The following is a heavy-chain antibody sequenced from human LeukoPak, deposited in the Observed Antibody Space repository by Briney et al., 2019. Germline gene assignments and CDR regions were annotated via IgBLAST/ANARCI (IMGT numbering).Heavy chain of an antibody. Sequence: GESLKISCKGSGYSFTSYWIGWVRQMPGKGLEWMGTIYPGDSDTRYSPSFQGQVTISADKSISTAYLQWSSLKASDTAMYYCARQRYSSSWLYYYGMDVWGQGTTVTVSS. CDR3: ARQRYSSSWLYYYGMDV. D-gene: IGHD6-13*01. CDR1: GYSFTSYW. CDR2: IYPGDSDT. V-gene: IGHV5-51*01. J-gene: IGHJ6*02.